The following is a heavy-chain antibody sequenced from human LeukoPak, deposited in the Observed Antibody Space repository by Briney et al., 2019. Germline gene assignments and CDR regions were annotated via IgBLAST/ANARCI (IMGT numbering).Heavy chain of an antibody. CDR2: ISGSGDSP. D-gene: IGHD1-26*01. Sequence: GGSLRLSCVASGFTFSSNGMSWVRQAPGKGLEWVSGISGSGDSPYYADSVKGRFTISRDNSKNALYLQMNSLRDEDTAVYYCAKDVGGATDYWGQGTLVTVSS. J-gene: IGHJ4*02. V-gene: IGHV3-23*01. CDR1: GFTFSSNG. CDR3: AKDVGGATDY.